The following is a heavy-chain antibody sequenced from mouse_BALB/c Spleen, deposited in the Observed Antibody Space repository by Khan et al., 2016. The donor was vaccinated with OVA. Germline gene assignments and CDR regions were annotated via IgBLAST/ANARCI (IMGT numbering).Heavy chain of an antibody. Sequence: VQLQQSGPDLVKPGASVKISCKASGYSFTGYYMNWVKQSHGKSLECIGRVNPNTGNTNYNQKFKGQAILTVDTSSRTAYMELRSLTSEDSAVYYLARGYDFFAYWGQGTLVTVSA. J-gene: IGHJ3*01. CDR3: ARGYDFFAY. V-gene: IGHV1-26*01. CDR1: GYSFTGYY. D-gene: IGHD2-14*01. CDR2: VNPNTGNT.